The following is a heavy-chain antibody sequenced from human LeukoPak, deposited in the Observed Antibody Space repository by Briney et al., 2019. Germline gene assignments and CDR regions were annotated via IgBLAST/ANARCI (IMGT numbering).Heavy chain of an antibody. CDR3: ARDLCDFWSGYLFDY. V-gene: IGHV1-2*02. D-gene: IGHD3-3*01. CDR1: GYPLTGYY. J-gene: IGHJ4*02. Sequence: RASVKVSCKASGYPLTGYYMHWVRQAPGQGLEWMGWINPNSGDTNSAQNFQGRVTMTRDASINTAYMELSRLRSDDTAVYYCARDLCDFWSGYLFDYWGQGTLVTVSS. CDR2: INPNSGDT.